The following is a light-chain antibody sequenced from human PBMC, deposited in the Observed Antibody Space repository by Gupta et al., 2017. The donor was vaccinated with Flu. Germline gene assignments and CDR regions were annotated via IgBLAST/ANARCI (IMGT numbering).Light chain of an antibody. CDR2: CKD. CDR3: NTPDSGSNIVV. Sequence: DHQTPAPAPILVIYCKDDRPSGMPACFSAANSGAKASLTTTGAQAEEEADYYCNTPDSGSNIVVFGGGTKLTVL. J-gene: IGLJ2*01. V-gene: IGLV3-19*01.